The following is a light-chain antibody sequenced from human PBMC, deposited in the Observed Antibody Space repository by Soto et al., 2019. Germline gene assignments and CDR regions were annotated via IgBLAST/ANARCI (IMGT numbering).Light chain of an antibody. J-gene: IGKJ1*01. V-gene: IGKV1-27*01. Sequence: DIQMTQSPSSLSASVGDRVTITCRASQGISNYLAWYQQKPGKVPKLLIYAASTLQSGVPSRFSGSGSGTDFTLTISSLQPEDVADYYCHKSNSVSPWTFCQRNQVAIK. CDR1: QGISNY. CDR3: HKSNSVSPWT. CDR2: AAS.